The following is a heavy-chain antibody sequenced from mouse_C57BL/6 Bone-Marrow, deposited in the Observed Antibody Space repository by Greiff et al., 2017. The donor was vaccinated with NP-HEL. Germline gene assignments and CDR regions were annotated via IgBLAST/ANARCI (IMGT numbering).Heavy chain of an antibody. CDR3: ARPNYYGSSSHWYFDV. D-gene: IGHD1-1*01. Sequence: VQLQQSGPVLVKPGASVKMSCKASGYTFTDYYMNWVKQSHGKSLEWIGVINPYNGGTSYNQKFKGKATLTVDKSSSTAYMELNSLTSEDSAVYYCARPNYYGSSSHWYFDVWGTGTTVTVSS. J-gene: IGHJ1*03. CDR2: INPYNGGT. V-gene: IGHV1-19*01. CDR1: GYTFTDYY.